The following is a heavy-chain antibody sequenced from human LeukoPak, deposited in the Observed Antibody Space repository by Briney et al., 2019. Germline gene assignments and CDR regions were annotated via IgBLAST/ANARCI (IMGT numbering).Heavy chain of an antibody. CDR2: IYPGDSDT. V-gene: IGHV5-51*01. D-gene: IGHD3-3*01. CDR3: ARRDNDFWSGYNNWFDP. CDR1: GYSFTSYW. Sequence: GESLKISCKGSGYSFTSYWIGGVRQMPGKGLEWMGIIYPGDSDTRYSPSFQGQVTISADKSISTAYLQWSSLKASDTAMYYCARRDNDFWSGYNNWFDPWGQGTLVTVSS. J-gene: IGHJ5*02.